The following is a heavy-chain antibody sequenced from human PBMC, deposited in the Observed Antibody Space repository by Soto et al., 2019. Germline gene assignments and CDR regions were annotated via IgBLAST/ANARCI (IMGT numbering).Heavy chain of an antibody. CDR3: ARGYYYDSSGLIDY. CDR2: IYYSGST. D-gene: IGHD3-22*01. Sequence: SETLSLTCTVSGGSISSYYWSWIRQPPGKGLEWIGYIYYSGSTKYKPSLKSRVTISVDTSKNKFSLKLSSVTAADTAVYYCARGYYYDSSGLIDYWGQGTLVTVSS. J-gene: IGHJ4*02. V-gene: IGHV4-59*01. CDR1: GGSISSYY.